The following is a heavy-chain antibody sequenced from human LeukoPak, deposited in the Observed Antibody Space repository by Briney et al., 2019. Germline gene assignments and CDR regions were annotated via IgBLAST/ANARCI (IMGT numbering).Heavy chain of an antibody. CDR1: GYTFTNYD. J-gene: IGHJ4*02. V-gene: IGHV1-8*01. Sequence: ASVKVSCKASGYTFTNYDINWVRQATGQGLEWMGYKNPNSGNSDYAQQFQGRVTITTDASISPAYMELSGLRSEDTALYYCTREGLDYWGQGTLVTVSS. CDR3: TREGLDY. CDR2: KNPNSGNS.